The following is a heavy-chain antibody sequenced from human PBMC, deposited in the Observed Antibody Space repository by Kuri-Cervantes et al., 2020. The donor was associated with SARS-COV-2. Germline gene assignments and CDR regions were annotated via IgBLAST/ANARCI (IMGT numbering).Heavy chain of an antibody. CDR3: TTAGLVGNMYYFDY. Sequence: GESLKISCAASGSTFSNAWMSWVRQAPGKGLEWVGRIKSKTDGGTTDYAAPVKGRFTISRDDSKNTLYLQMNSLKTEDTAVYYCTTAGLVGNMYYFDYWGQGTLVTVSS. J-gene: IGHJ4*02. CDR1: GSTFSNAW. D-gene: IGHD2-15*01. CDR2: IKSKTDGGTT. V-gene: IGHV3-15*01.